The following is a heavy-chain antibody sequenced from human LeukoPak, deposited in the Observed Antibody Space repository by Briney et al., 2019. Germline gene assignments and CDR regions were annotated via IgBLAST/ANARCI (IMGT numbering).Heavy chain of an antibody. V-gene: IGHV3-7*03. Sequence: PGGSLRLSCAASGFTFSSYGMHWVRQAPGKGLEWVANIKQDGSAKYYVDSVKGRFTISRDNAKNSLYLQMNSLRAEDTAVYYCARRYFDSWGQGTLVTVSS. CDR1: GFTFSSYG. CDR3: ARRYFDS. J-gene: IGHJ4*02. CDR2: IKQDGSAK.